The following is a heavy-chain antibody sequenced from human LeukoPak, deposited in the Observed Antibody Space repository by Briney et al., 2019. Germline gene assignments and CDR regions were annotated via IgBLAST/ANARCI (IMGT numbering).Heavy chain of an antibody. CDR1: QFTFNNNA. D-gene: IGHD3-10*01. CDR2: LSGDSSSI. CDR3: TRFRGSGSSNLYSFDY. Sequence: GGSLRLSCAASQFTFNNNAMSWVRQAPGKGLEWVSGLSGDSSSIYYAASVKGRFTISRDNSKNMLYLQMNSLRAEDTAVYYCTRFRGSGSSNLYSFDYWGQGSLVTVAP. V-gene: IGHV3-23*01. J-gene: IGHJ4*02.